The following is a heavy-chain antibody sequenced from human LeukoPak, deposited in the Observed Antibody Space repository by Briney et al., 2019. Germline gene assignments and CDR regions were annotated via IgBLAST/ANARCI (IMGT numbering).Heavy chain of an antibody. Sequence: SETLSLTCTVSGGSISSGSYYWGWIRQPPGKGLEWIGSIYYSGSTYYNPSLKSRVTISVDTSKNQFSLKLSSVTAADTAVYYCARDPYYDFWSCPFDYWGQGTLVTVSS. D-gene: IGHD3-3*01. CDR3: ARDPYYDFWSCPFDY. CDR1: GGSISSGSYY. CDR2: IYYSGST. V-gene: IGHV4-39*07. J-gene: IGHJ4*02.